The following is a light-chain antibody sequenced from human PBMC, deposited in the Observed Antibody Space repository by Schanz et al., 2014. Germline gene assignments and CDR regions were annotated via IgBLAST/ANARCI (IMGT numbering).Light chain of an antibody. CDR1: SSDVGGYNR. CDR3: CSYAGSYYV. Sequence: QSALTQPPSVSGSPGQSVTISCTGTSSDVGGYNRVSWYQQPPGTAPKLMIYEVSKRPSGVPDRFSGSKSGNTASLTISGLQAEDEADYYCCSYAGSYYVFGTGTKLTVL. CDR2: EVS. J-gene: IGLJ1*01. V-gene: IGLV2-18*02.